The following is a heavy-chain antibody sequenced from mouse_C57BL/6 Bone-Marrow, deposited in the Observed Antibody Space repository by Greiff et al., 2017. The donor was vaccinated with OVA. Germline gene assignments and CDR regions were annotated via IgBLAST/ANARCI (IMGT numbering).Heavy chain of an antibody. CDR2: IYPGSGNT. CDR3: ARADYYGSSYDAMDY. D-gene: IGHD1-1*01. J-gene: IGHJ4*01. CDR1: GYTFTDYY. Sequence: VKLMESGAELVRPGASVKLSCKASGYTFTDYYINWVKQRPGQGLEWIARIYPGSGNTYYNEKFKGKATLTAEKSSSTAYMQLSSLPSEDSAVYFCARADYYGSSYDAMDYWGQGTSVTVSS. V-gene: IGHV1-76*01.